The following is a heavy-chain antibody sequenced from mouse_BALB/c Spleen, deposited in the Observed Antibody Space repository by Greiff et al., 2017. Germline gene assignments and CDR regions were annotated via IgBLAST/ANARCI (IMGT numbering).Heavy chain of an antibody. CDR3: ARSPPSSLLRLQGAMDY. V-gene: IGHV2-2*02. J-gene: IGHJ4*01. Sequence: QVQLKQSGPGLVQPSQSLSITCTVSGFSLTSYGVHWVRQSPGKGLEWLGVIWSGGSTDYNAAFISRLSISKDNSKSQVFFKMNSLQANDTAIYYCARSPPSSLLRLQGAMDYWGQGTSVTVSS. D-gene: IGHD1-2*01. CDR1: GFSLTSYG. CDR2: IWSGGST.